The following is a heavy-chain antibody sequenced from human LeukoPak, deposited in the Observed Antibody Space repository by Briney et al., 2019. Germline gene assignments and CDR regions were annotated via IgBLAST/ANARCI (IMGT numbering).Heavy chain of an antibody. CDR3: AKDRLIAGRPGGFDY. CDR2: ISYDGSNK. J-gene: IGHJ4*02. D-gene: IGHD6-6*01. Sequence: PGRSLRLSCAASRFTFSSYGMHWVRQAPGKGLEWVAVISYDGSNKYYADSVKGRFTISRDNSMNTLYLQMNSLRAEDTAVCYCAKDRLIAGRPGGFDYWGQGTLVTVSS. V-gene: IGHV3-30*18. CDR1: RFTFSSYG.